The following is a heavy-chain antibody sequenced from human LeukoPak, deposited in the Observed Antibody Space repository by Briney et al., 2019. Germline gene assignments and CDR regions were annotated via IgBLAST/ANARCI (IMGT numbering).Heavy chain of an antibody. V-gene: IGHV4-34*01. D-gene: IGHD4-17*01. CDR2: INQSGIA. Sequence: SETLSLTCAIFGGSFNTYYWSWIRQSPGKGLEWIGEINQSGIANYNPSLKSRVTISVDTSKNQFSLKLSSVTAADTAVYYCARLATTVTPARRDWFDPWGQGTLVTVSS. J-gene: IGHJ5*02. CDR1: GGSFNTYY. CDR3: ARLATTVTPARRDWFDP.